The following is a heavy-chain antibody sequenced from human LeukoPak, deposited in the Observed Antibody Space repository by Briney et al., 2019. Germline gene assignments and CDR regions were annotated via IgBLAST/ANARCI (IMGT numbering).Heavy chain of an antibody. Sequence: PSETLSLTCTVSGDSINRYDGSWLREPAGKGLEGGGRIYTGRSRNYNPSLKTRVTMPVDTSKNQFSLKLSSVTAADTAVYYCARGKGVRPPGPSIYYMDVWGKGTTVTVSS. J-gene: IGHJ6*03. CDR1: GDSINRYD. CDR3: ARGKGVRPPGPSIYYMDV. D-gene: IGHD1-14*01. V-gene: IGHV4-4*07. CDR2: IYTGRSR.